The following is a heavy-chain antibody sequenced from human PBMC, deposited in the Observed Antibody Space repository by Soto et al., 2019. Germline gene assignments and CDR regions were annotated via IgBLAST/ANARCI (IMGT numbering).Heavy chain of an antibody. D-gene: IGHD3-22*01. Sequence: GGSLRLSCTASGSGFSALAMHWIRQPPGKGLEWVAVVFNDESSISYADSVTGRFTISRDNSRNTLYLQMTSLRLEDTALYYCATGAAYYYDTSRYWGQGTLVTVSS. J-gene: IGHJ4*02. CDR1: GSGFSALA. CDR2: VFNDESSI. CDR3: ATGAAYYYDTSRY. V-gene: IGHV3-30-3*01.